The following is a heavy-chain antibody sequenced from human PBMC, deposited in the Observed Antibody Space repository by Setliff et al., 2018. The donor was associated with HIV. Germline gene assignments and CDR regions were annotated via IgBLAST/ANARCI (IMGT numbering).Heavy chain of an antibody. V-gene: IGHV4-59*02. D-gene: IGHD2-21*02. Sequence: SETLSLTCTIHGGSVSGHYWSWIRQPPGKGLEWVGSTSDSGTPNYNPSLKSRVTISLDTSKNPFSLKLSSMTAADTAVYYCARDVGLCGVDCWPYFYFDLWGRGNLVTVSS. CDR1: GGSVSGHY. CDR3: ARDVGLCGVDCWPYFYFDL. CDR2: TSDSGTP. J-gene: IGHJ2*01.